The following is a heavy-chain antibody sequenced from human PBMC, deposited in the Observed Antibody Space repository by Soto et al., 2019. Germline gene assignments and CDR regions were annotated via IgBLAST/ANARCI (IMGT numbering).Heavy chain of an antibody. CDR1: GASIKSYY. Sequence: PSETLSLTCSVSGASIKSYYWAWIRQPAGKGLEWIGRVFASGTTNYNPSLRNRITMSVDTSRNQLSREMRSMTAADTAMYYCATYGDTYLNWLDPWGQGILVTVSS. V-gene: IGHV4-4*07. CDR2: VFASGTT. J-gene: IGHJ5*02. D-gene: IGHD4-17*01. CDR3: ATYGDTYLNWLDP.